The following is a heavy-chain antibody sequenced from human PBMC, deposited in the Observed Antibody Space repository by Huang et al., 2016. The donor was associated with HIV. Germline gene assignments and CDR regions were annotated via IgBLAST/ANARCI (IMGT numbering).Heavy chain of an antibody. CDR2: IDTDKSDT. J-gene: IGHJ4*02. D-gene: IGHD3-10*02. CDR3: ARDPHVFVAGPFFDC. CDR1: GYTFTNFA. V-gene: IGHV1-3*04. Sequence: QVQLVQSGAEVKKPGASVKVSCKASGYTFTNFAMHWVRQAPGQRLEWMGWIDTDKSDTSYSQRFQGRLTITRDTSASTAFMELSSLRSEDTAVYYCARDPHVFVAGPFFDCWGQGTLVTVSS.